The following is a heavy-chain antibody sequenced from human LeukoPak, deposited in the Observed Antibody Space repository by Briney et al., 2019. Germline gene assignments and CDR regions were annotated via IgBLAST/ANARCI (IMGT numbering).Heavy chain of an antibody. Sequence: GRSLRLSCAASGFTFSSYAMHWVRQAPGKGLEWVAVISYDGSNKYYADSVKGRFTISRDNSKNTLYLQMNSLRAGDTAVYYCSVGYRSSWPPSFYWGQGTLVTVSS. CDR1: GFTFSSYA. V-gene: IGHV3-30*04. D-gene: IGHD6-13*01. J-gene: IGHJ4*02. CDR3: SVGYRSSWPPSFY. CDR2: ISYDGSNK.